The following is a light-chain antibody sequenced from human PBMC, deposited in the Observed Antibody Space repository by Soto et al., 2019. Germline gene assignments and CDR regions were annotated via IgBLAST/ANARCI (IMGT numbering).Light chain of an antibody. Sequence: QSVLTQPPSVSGGPGQRVTIFCTGSTSNIGADYHVHWYRQLPGTAPRLLTYGNTNRPSGVPGRFSGTKSGTSGSLAITGLQAEDEGNNSSQKYDTSLRAYVFGTGAKVTVL. J-gene: IGLJ1*01. V-gene: IGLV1-40*01. CDR1: TSNIGADYH. CDR2: GNT. CDR3: QKYDTSLRAYV.